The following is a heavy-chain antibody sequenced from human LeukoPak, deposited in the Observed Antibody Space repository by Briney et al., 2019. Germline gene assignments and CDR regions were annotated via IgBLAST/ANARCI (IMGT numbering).Heavy chain of an antibody. J-gene: IGHJ5*02. CDR2: INHSGST. V-gene: IGHV4-34*01. D-gene: IGHD6-19*01. Sequence: SETLSLTCAVYGGSSSGYYWSWIRQPPGKGLEWIGEINHSGSTNYNPSLKSRVTISVDKSKNQFSLKLSSVTAADTAVYYCARGAVAGTKGQNWFDPWGQGTLVTVSS. CDR3: ARGAVAGTKGQNWFDP. CDR1: GGSSSGYY.